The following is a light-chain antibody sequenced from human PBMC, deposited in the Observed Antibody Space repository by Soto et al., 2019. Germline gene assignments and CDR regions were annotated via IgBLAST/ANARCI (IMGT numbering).Light chain of an antibody. Sequence: PRLSLLDAAAKQASIFCRASNSLLHRDGCNYLDWYRQKPGQSPQLLIYLASNRASGVPDRFSGSGSGTDFTLKISRVEAEDVGVYYCMQALQTPWTFGQGTKVDIK. J-gene: IGKJ1*01. CDR1: NSLLHRDGCNY. CDR3: MQALQTPWT. V-gene: IGKV2-28*01. CDR2: LAS.